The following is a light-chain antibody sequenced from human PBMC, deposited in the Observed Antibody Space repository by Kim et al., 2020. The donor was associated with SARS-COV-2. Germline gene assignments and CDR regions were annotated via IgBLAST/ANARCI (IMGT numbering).Light chain of an antibody. V-gene: IGLV2-23*01. J-gene: IGLJ1*01. CDR1: STDVGYYNL. Sequence: SVTLSCTGTSTDVGYYNLVSWYQQHPGRAPKLMIYEDSERPSGVSNRFSGSKSGDTASLTISGLQAEDEADYYCCSYAGTNALSYVFGTGTKVTVL. CDR2: EDS. CDR3: CSYAGTNALSYV.